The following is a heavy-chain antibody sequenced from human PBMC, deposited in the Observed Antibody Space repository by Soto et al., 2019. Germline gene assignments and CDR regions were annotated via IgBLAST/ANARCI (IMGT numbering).Heavy chain of an antibody. CDR1: GFTFSNAW. Sequence: EVQLVESGGGLVKPGGSLRLSCAASGFTFSNAWMSWARQAPGKGLEWVGRIKSKTDGGTTDYAAPVKGRFTISRDDSKNTLYLQMNSLKTEDTAVYYCTTDPASYYYGSGSYDAFDIWGQGTMVTVSS. CDR2: IKSKTDGGTT. CDR3: TTDPASYYYGSGSYDAFDI. D-gene: IGHD3-10*01. V-gene: IGHV3-15*01. J-gene: IGHJ3*02.